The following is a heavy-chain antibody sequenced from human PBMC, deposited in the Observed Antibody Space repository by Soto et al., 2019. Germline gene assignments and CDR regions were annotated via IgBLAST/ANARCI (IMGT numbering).Heavy chain of an antibody. CDR2: SRNKPNSYTT. J-gene: IGHJ3*02. CDR3: VRTQSGSYPALDI. D-gene: IGHD1-26*01. CDR1: GFTFSDHY. V-gene: IGHV3-72*01. Sequence: GGSLRLSCAASGFTFSDHYMDWVRQAXGKGLEWVGRSRNKPNSYTTEYAASVKGRFMVSRDESKSSLYLQMNSLKSEDTAVYYCVRTQSGSYPALDIWGQGTMVTVSS.